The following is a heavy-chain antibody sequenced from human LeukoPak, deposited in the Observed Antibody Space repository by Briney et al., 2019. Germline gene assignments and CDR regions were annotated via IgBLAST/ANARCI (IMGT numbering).Heavy chain of an antibody. CDR3: ARRPTLAVAGHATIDY. D-gene: IGHD6-19*01. J-gene: IGHJ4*02. CDR1: GYTFTSYG. V-gene: IGHV1-18*04. Sequence: ASVKVSCKASGYTFTSYGISWVRQAPGQGLEWMGWISAYNGNTNYAQKLQGGVTMTTDTSTSTAYMELRSLRSDDTAVYYCARRPTLAVAGHATIDYWGQGTLVTVSS. CDR2: ISAYNGNT.